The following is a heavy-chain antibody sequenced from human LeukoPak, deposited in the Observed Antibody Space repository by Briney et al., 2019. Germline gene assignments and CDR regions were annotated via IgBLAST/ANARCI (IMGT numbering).Heavy chain of an antibody. Sequence: SETLSLTCAIYGGPFNVYYWSWIRQPAGKGLEWIGRIYTSGNTNYNPSFKSRVTISVDTSKNQFSLKLSSVTAADTAVYYCAREGGYSYGDAPLHFDYWGQGTLVTVSS. CDR2: IYTSGNT. CDR1: GGPFNVYY. CDR3: AREGGYSYGDAPLHFDY. V-gene: IGHV4-4*07. D-gene: IGHD5-18*01. J-gene: IGHJ4*02.